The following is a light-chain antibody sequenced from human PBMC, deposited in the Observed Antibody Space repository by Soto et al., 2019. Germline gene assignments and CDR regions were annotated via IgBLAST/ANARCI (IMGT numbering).Light chain of an antibody. CDR1: SSDVGGYNY. V-gene: IGLV2-8*01. CDR2: EVS. J-gene: IGLJ1*01. CDR3: SSYAGSNNYV. Sequence: QSALTQPPSASGSPGQSVTISCTGTSSDVGGYNYVSWYQQHPGKAPKLMIYEVSKRPSGVPDRFSGSKSGNTASLTVSGLQAEDEADYYCSSYAGSNNYVFGTGTKGDRP.